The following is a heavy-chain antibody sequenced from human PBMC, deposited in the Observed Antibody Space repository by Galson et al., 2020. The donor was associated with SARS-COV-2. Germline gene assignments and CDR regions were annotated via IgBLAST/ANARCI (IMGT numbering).Heavy chain of an antibody. V-gene: IGHV4-31*03. Sequence: ENSETLSLTCTVSGGSISSGGYYWSWIRQHPGKGLEWIRYIYYSGSTYYNPSLKSRVTISVDTSKNQFSLKLSSVTAADTAVYYCARASRTIFGVVKHFDYWGQGTLVTVSS. CDR2: IYYSGST. D-gene: IGHD3-3*01. CDR3: ARASRTIFGVVKHFDY. CDR1: GGSISSGGYY. J-gene: IGHJ4*02.